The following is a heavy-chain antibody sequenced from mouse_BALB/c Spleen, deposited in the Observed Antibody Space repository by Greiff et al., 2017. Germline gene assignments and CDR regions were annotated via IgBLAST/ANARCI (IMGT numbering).Heavy chain of an antibody. CDR1: GFTFTDYY. CDR2: IRNKANGYTT. V-gene: IGHV7-3*02. Sequence: EVKLMESGGGLVQPGGSLRLSCATSGFTFTDYYMSWVRQPPGKALEWLGFIRNKANGYTTEYSASVKGRFTISRDNSQSILYLQMNTLRAEDSATYYCARGGGDYWGQGTTLTVSS. CDR3: ARGGGDY. J-gene: IGHJ2*01.